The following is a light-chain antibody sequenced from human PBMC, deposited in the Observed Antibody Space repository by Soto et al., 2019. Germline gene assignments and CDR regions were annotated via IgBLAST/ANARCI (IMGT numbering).Light chain of an antibody. V-gene: IGKV1-39*01. J-gene: IGKJ5*01. CDR1: QSISSY. CDR3: EQAGSFPIT. CDR2: AAS. Sequence: DIQMTQSPSSLSASVGDRVTINFRASQSISSYLNWYQQKPGKAPKLLIYAASSLQSGVPSRFSGSGSGTDFTLTISSLQPEDFATYYCEQAGSFPITFGQGTRLEIK.